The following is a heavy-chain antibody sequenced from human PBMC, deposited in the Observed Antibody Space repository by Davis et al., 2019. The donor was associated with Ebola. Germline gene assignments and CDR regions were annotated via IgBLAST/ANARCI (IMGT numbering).Heavy chain of an antibody. Sequence: GESLKISCAASGFTFSSYAMSWVRQAPGKGLEWVSTISGSGGSTYYADSVTGRFTISRDNSKNTLYLQMNSLRAEDTAVYYCARAAMIVVTSPVLWGQGTLVTVSS. CDR2: ISGSGGST. V-gene: IGHV3-23*01. CDR3: ARAAMIVVTSPVL. CDR1: GFTFSSYA. D-gene: IGHD3-22*01. J-gene: IGHJ4*02.